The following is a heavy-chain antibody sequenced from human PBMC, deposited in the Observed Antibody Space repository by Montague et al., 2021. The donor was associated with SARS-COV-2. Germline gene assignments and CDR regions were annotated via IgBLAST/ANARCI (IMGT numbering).Heavy chain of an antibody. CDR3: ARGGVQRVYILTGCSVPNYFDP. CDR2: GYHRGTT. D-gene: IGHD3-9*01. CDR1: SGSISSNY. V-gene: IGHV4-59*01. J-gene: IGHJ5*02. Sequence: SETLSLTCTVSSGSISSNYCSWIRQPPGKGLEWIGSGYHRGTTHYNPSLKSRVTISVDSSKNQFSLKLTSVTAADTAVYYCARGGVQRVYILTGCSVPNYFDPWGQGILVTVSS.